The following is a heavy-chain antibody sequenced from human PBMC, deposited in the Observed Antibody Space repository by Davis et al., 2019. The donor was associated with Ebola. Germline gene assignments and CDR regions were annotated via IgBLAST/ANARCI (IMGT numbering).Heavy chain of an antibody. CDR2: INHSGST. Sequence: SETLSLTCAVYGGSFSGYYWSWIRQPPGKGLEWIGEINHSGSTNYNPSLKSRVTISVDTSKNQFSLKLSSVTAADTAVYYCARRSVVVPAAIRYWGQGTLVTVSS. CDR3: ARRSVVVPAAIRY. D-gene: IGHD2-2*01. V-gene: IGHV4-34*01. CDR1: GGSFSGYY. J-gene: IGHJ4*02.